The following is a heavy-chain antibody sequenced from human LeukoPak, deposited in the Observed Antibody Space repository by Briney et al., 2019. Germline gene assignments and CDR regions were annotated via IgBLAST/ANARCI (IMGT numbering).Heavy chain of an antibody. D-gene: IGHD4-17*01. J-gene: IGHJ5*02. Sequence: GGSLRLSCAASGFTFSSYDMSWVRQAPGRGLEWVSAISGSGGSTYYADSVKGRFTISRDNSKKTLYLQMNSLRAEDTAMYYCAKVRFTVTKYEYNCFDPGGQGTLVTVSS. CDR2: ISGSGGST. CDR1: GFTFSSYD. CDR3: AKVRFTVTKYEYNCFDP. V-gene: IGHV3-23*01.